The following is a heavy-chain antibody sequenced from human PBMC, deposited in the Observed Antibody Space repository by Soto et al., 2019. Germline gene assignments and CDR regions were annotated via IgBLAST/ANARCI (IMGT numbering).Heavy chain of an antibody. CDR3: ARVRLGIGYFDY. V-gene: IGHV4-4*07. J-gene: IGHJ4*02. D-gene: IGHD6-19*01. CDR1: GDSINSSHW. Sequence: SETLSLTCAVSGDSINSSHWWNWVRQPAGKGLEWIGRIYTSGSTNYNPSLKSRVTMSVDTSKNQFSLKLSSVTAADTAVYYCARVRLGIGYFDYWGQGTLVTVSS. CDR2: IYTSGST.